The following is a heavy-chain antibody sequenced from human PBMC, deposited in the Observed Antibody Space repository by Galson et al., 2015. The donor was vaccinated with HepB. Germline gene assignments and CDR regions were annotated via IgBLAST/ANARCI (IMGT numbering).Heavy chain of an antibody. V-gene: IGHV3-30*04. D-gene: IGHD2-2*01. Sequence: SLRLSCAASGFTFSSYTIHWVRQAPGKGLEWVAVTSYDGSYKYYADSVKGRFTISRDNSKNTLYLQMNSLRSEDTAVYYCARDKGCSSSSCYSGRYYYGMDVWGQGTTVTVSS. CDR1: GFTFSSYT. CDR2: TSYDGSYK. J-gene: IGHJ6*02. CDR3: ARDKGCSSSSCYSGRYYYGMDV.